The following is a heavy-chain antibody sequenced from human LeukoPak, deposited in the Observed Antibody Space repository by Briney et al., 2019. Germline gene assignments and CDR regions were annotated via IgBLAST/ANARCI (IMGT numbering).Heavy chain of an antibody. Sequence: PGGSLRLSCAASGFTFSSYGMHWVRQAPGKGLEWVTVISYDGTNKYYADSVKGRFTISRDNSKNTLYLQMNSLRTEDTAVYFCASRDYFDYWGQGTLVTVSS. J-gene: IGHJ4*02. V-gene: IGHV3-30*03. CDR2: ISYDGTNK. CDR3: ASRDYFDY. CDR1: GFTFSSYG.